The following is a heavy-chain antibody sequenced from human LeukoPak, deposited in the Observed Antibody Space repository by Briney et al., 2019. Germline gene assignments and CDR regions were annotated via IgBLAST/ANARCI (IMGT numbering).Heavy chain of an antibody. J-gene: IGHJ5*02. CDR2: INPSGGST. CDR3: ARGHDVLVSGSYYNVNWFDP. V-gene: IGHV1-46*01. CDR1: GYTFTSYY. Sequence: ASVKVSCKASGYTFTSYYMHWVRQAPGQGLEWMGIINPSGGSTSYAQKFQGRVTMTRDTSTSTDYMELSSLRSEDTAVYYCARGHDVLVSGSYYNVNWFDPWGQGTLVTVSS. D-gene: IGHD3-10*01.